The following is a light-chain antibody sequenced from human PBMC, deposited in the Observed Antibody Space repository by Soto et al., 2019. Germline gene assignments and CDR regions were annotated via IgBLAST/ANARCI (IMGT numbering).Light chain of an antibody. CDR2: DAF. CDR1: QSVSNN. Sequence: EIVSTQSPATLSLSPGERATLSCRASQSVSNNLAWYQQKPGQAPRLLIFDAFNRATGIPARFSGSGSGTEFTLTISSLQSEDFAVYYCQQYNNWPQTFGQGTKV. CDR3: QQYNNWPQT. V-gene: IGKV3-15*01. J-gene: IGKJ1*01.